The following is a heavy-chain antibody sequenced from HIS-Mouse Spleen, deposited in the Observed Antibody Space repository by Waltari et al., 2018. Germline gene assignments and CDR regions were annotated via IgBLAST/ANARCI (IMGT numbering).Heavy chain of an antibody. Sequence: QLQLQESGPGLVKPSETLSRSCTVSGCTISSSSYYWGGIRQPPGKGLEWIGSISCSGNTSYNPSLKSRVTISVDTSKNQFSLKLSSVTAADTAVYYCAREIPYSSSWYDWYFDLWGRGTLVTVSS. CDR3: AREIPYSSSWYDWYFDL. D-gene: IGHD6-13*01. CDR1: GCTISSSSYY. CDR2: ISCSGNT. J-gene: IGHJ2*01. V-gene: IGHV4-39*07.